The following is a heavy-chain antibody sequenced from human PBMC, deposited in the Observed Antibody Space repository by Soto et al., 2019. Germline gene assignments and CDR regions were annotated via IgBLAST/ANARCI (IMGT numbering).Heavy chain of an antibody. V-gene: IGHV4-34*01. CDR3: ARGPLCITGTCYYGMDV. J-gene: IGHJ6*02. Sequence: SETLSLTCSVYGGAFGGYYWSWIRQPPGKGLEWIGEINHIGSTNYNPSLKSRVTISVDTSKNQFSLKLSSVTAADTAVYYCARGPLCITGTCYYGMDVWGQGTTVT. CDR2: INHIGST. CDR1: GGAFGGYY. D-gene: IGHD1-7*01.